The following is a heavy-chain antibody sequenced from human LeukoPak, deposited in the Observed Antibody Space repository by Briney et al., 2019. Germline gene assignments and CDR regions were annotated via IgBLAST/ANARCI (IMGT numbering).Heavy chain of an antibody. J-gene: IGHJ4*02. CDR3: ARGASRSFDY. Sequence: ASVKVSCKASGYTFSTYEIHWVRQATGQGLEWMGWMNPNSGNTGYVQNFQGRVTITRTTSIITAYMELSSLRSEDTAVYYCARGASRSFDYWGQGTLVTVSS. CDR1: GYTFSTYE. CDR2: MNPNSGNT. V-gene: IGHV1-8*03.